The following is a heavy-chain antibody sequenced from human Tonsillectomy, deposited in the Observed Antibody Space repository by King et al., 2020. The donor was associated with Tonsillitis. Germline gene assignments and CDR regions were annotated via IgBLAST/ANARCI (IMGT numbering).Heavy chain of an antibody. CDR3: ASEENDSNGTGAFDI. J-gene: IGHJ3*02. Sequence: QLVQSGTEVKKPGASVKVSCKVSGYTLTKLSIHWVRQAPGKGLEWMGCFDPAEGEIIYAQKFQGRVTMSEDTSADTAYMELRSLRSEDTAVYYCASEENDSNGTGAFDIWGQGTMVTVSS. CDR2: FDPAEGEI. D-gene: IGHD3-22*01. CDR1: GYTLTKLS. V-gene: IGHV1-24*01.